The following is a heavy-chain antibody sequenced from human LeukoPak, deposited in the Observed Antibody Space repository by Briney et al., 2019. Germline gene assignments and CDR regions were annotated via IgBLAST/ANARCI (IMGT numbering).Heavy chain of an antibody. Sequence: ASVKVSYKASGYTFTGYYMHWVRQAPGQGLEWMGWINPNSGGTNYAQKFQGRVTMTRDTSISTAYMELSSLRSEDTAVYYCARDEGQWLAFDYWGQGTLVTVSS. CDR2: INPNSGGT. CDR3: ARDEGQWLAFDY. D-gene: IGHD6-19*01. V-gene: IGHV1-2*02. J-gene: IGHJ4*02. CDR1: GYTFTGYY.